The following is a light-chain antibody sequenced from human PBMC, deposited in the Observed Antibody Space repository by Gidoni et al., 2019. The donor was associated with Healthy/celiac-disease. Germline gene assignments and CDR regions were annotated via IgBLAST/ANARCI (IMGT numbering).Light chain of an antibody. V-gene: IGKV3-20*01. CDR1: QSVSSSY. J-gene: IGKJ1*01. Sequence: EIVLTQSPGTLSLSPVERATLSCRASQSVSSSYLAWYQQKPGQAPRLLIYGASSRATCIPDRFSGSGSGTDFTLTISRLEPEDFAVYYCQQYGSSLWTFGQGTKVEIK. CDR3: QQYGSSLWT. CDR2: GAS.